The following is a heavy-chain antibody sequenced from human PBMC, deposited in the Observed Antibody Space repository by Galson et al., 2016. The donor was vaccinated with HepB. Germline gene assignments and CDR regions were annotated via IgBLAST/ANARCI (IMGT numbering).Heavy chain of an antibody. CDR1: GFTFSTYA. Sequence: SLRLSCAASGFTFSTYAMNWFRQAPGKGLEWVGFIRSKAYGGTTEYAASVKGRFTISRDDSKSIAYLQMNSLKTEDTAIYYCTKLGGSFQYSSSWYAFDIWGQGTMVTVSS. CDR3: TKLGGSFQYSSSWYAFDI. CDR2: IRSKAYGGTT. D-gene: IGHD6-13*01. V-gene: IGHV3-49*03. J-gene: IGHJ3*02.